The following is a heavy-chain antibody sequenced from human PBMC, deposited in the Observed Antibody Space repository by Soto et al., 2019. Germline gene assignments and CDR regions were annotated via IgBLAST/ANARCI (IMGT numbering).Heavy chain of an antibody. Sequence: PGGSLRLSCAASGFTFSSYAMSWVRQAPGKGLEWVSAISGSGGSTYYADSVKGRFTISRDNSKNTLYLQMNSLRAEDTAVYYCAKDTTMIVVVMKGLALFDYWGQGTLVTVSS. D-gene: IGHD3-22*01. V-gene: IGHV3-23*01. CDR1: GFTFSSYA. J-gene: IGHJ4*02. CDR2: ISGSGGST. CDR3: AKDTTMIVVVMKGLALFDY.